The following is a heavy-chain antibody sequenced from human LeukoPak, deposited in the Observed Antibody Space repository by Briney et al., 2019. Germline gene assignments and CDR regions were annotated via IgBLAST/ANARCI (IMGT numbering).Heavy chain of an antibody. V-gene: IGHV3-48*01. D-gene: IGHD6-6*01. CDR1: GFTFSSYS. CDR3: ARDHSSWYYYYYYMDV. CDR2: ISSLSGTI. Sequence: GGSLRLSCAASGFTFSSYSMNWVRQAPGEGLEWVSYISSLSGTIYYADSVKGRFTISRDNAKNSLYLQMDSLRAEDTAVYYCARDHSSWYYYYYYMDVWGKGTTVTVSS. J-gene: IGHJ6*03.